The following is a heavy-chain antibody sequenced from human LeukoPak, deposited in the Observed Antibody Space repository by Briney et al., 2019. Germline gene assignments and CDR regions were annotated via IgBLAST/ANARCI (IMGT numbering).Heavy chain of an antibody. Sequence: GGSLRLSCAASGFTFSSYSMNWVRQAPGKGLEWVSYISSSSSTIYYADSVKGRFTISRDNAKNSLYLQMNSLRAEDTAVYYCARDPMTTVTLNWFDPWGQGTLVTVSS. CDR3: ARDPMTTVTLNWFDP. V-gene: IGHV3-48*01. CDR2: ISSSSSTI. CDR1: GFTFSSYS. J-gene: IGHJ5*02. D-gene: IGHD4-11*01.